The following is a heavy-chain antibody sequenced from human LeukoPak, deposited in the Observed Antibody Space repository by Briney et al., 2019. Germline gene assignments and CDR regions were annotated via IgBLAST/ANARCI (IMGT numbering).Heavy chain of an antibody. CDR2: IYYSGST. D-gene: IGHD6-13*01. V-gene: IGHV4-59*01. CDR3: ARLILPLVYPTFDY. CDR1: GGSISSYY. J-gene: IGHJ4*02. Sequence: SETLSLTCTVSGGSISSYYWSWIRQPPGKGLEWIGYIYYSGSTNYNPSLKSRVTISVDTSKNQFSLKLSSVTAADTAVYYCARLILPLVYPTFDYWGQGTLVTVSS.